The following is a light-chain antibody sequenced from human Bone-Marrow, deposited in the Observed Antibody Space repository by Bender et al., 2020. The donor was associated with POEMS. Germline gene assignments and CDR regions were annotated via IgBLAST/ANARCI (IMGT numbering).Light chain of an antibody. CDR2: GYN. V-gene: IGLV1-40*01. CDR1: SSNTGSGYD. Sequence: QSVLTQPPSVSGAPGQRVTISCTGSSSNTGSGYDINWYQHLPGTAPKLLIYGYNNRPSGVSNRFSGSKSGNTASLTISGLQAEDEADYYCSSYRSSSTVFGTGTKATVL. J-gene: IGLJ1*01. CDR3: SSYRSSSTV.